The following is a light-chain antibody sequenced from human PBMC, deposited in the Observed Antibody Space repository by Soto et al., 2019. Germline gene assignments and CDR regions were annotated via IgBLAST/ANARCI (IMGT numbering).Light chain of an antibody. J-gene: IGLJ1*01. Sequence: QSALTQPASVSGSPGQSITISCTGTSSDVGGYNYVSWYQQHPGKAPKLMIYDVSNRPSGVSNRFSGSKSGNTASLTISGLQAEHEADYYCSSYTSSSTRLYVFGTGTKLTVL. CDR2: DVS. V-gene: IGLV2-14*01. CDR3: SSYTSSSTRLYV. CDR1: SSDVGGYNY.